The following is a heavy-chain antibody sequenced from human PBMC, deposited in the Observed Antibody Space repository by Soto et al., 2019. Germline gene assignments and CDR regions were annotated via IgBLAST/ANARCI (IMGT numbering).Heavy chain of an antibody. CDR3: ARDRGYPDSFNI. CDR1: GFKFGPFW. Sequence: GGSLRLSCAASGFKFGPFWMHWVRQAPGKGLEWVSHINSDGSRIVYADSVKGRFTISRDNAKNTLYLQMNSLRVEDTAVYYCARDRGYPDSFNIWGQGTMVTVSS. D-gene: IGHD3-10*01. J-gene: IGHJ3*02. V-gene: IGHV3-74*01. CDR2: INSDGSRI.